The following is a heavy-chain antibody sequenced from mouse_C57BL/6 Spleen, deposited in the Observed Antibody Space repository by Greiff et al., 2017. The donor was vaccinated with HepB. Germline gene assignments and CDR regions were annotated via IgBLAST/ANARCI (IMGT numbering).Heavy chain of an antibody. CDR3: ARRGLGRGAMDY. CDR1: GYAFSSSW. CDR2: IYPGDGDT. Sequence: QVQLQQSGPELVKPGASVKISCKASGYAFSSSWMNWVKQRPGKGLEWIGRIYPGDGDTNYNGKFKGKATLTADKSSSTAYMQLSSLTSEDSAVYFCARRGLGRGAMDYWGQGTSVTVSS. J-gene: IGHJ4*01. V-gene: IGHV1-82*01. D-gene: IGHD4-1*01.